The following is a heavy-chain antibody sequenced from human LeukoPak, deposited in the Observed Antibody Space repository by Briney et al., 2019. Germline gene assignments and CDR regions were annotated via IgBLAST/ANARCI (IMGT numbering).Heavy chain of an antibody. CDR1: GGTFSTYA. Sequence: SVKVSCKASGGTFSTYAISWVRQAPGQGLEWMGGIIPILATANYAQKFQGRVTITADESTSTAYMELSSPRSEDTAVYYCATSPTSDSPGYWGQGTLVTVSS. V-gene: IGHV1-69*13. J-gene: IGHJ4*02. CDR3: ATSPTSDSPGY. CDR2: IIPILATA. D-gene: IGHD2-21*02.